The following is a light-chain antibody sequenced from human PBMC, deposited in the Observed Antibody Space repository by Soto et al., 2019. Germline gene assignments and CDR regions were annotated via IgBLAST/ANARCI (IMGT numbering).Light chain of an antibody. Sequence: QSALTQPASVSGSPGQSITISCTGTSSDVGTYDYVSWHQQHPGKAPKLIIYDVNNRPSGVSSRFYGSKSGNTPSLTISGLQAEDEADYYCCSFSPSGTHVFGTRTKLTVL. CDR2: DVN. CDR1: SSDVGTYDY. J-gene: IGLJ1*01. CDR3: CSFSPSGTHV. V-gene: IGLV2-14*01.